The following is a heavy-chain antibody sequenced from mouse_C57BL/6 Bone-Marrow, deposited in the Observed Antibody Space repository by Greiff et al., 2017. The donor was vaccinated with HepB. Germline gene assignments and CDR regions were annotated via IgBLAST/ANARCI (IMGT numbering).Heavy chain of an antibody. V-gene: IGHV1-64*01. CDR1: GYTFTSYW. D-gene: IGHD6-1*02. Sequence: QVHVKQSGAELVKPGASVKLSCKASGYTFTSYWMHWVKRRPGQGLEWIGMIHPNSGSTNYNEKFKSKATLTVDKSSSTAYMQLSSLTSEDSAVYYCARARRLAYWGQGTTLTVSS. CDR2: IHPNSGST. CDR3: ARARRLAY. J-gene: IGHJ2*01.